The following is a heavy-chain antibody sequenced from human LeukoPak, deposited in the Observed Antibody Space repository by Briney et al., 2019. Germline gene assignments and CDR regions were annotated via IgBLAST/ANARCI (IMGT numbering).Heavy chain of an antibody. CDR3: ARARNYYDSSGYYSESFDY. V-gene: IGHV1-69*05. Sequence: SVKVSCKASGGTFSSYAIIWVRQAPGQGREWMGRIIPIFGTANYAQKFQGRVTITTDESTSTAYMELSSLRSEDTAVYYCARARNYYDSSGYYSESFDYWGQGTLVTVSS. J-gene: IGHJ4*02. CDR1: GGTFSSYA. D-gene: IGHD3-22*01. CDR2: IIPIFGTA.